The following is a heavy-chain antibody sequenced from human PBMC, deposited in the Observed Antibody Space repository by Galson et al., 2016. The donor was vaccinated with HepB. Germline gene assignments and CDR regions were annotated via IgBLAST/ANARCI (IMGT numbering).Heavy chain of an antibody. J-gene: IGHJ4*02. CDR2: IKQDGSDK. CDR3: AKNDILAGYSAFDY. D-gene: IGHD3-9*01. V-gene: IGHV3-7*01. Sequence: SLRLSCAVSGFTFSSYWMNWVRQAPGKGLEWVANIKQDGSDKYSVDSVKGRFTISRDNAKNALYLQMNSLRAEDTAVYYCAKNDILAGYSAFDYWGQGTLVTVSS. CDR1: GFTFSSYW.